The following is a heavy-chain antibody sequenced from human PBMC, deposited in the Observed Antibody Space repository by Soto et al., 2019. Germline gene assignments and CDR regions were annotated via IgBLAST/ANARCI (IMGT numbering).Heavy chain of an antibody. CDR1: GGSISGYY. Sequence: QVQLQESGPGLVKPSETLSLTCIVSGGSISGYYWSWIRQPAGKELEWIGRFYSGGSTNYHPSLNSRGTMSVDTSKNLISLKLTSVTAADTAIYYCARDRGYSYGSFVSWGQGALVTVSS. D-gene: IGHD5-18*01. CDR2: FYSGGST. CDR3: ARDRGYSYGSFVS. J-gene: IGHJ4*02. V-gene: IGHV4-4*07.